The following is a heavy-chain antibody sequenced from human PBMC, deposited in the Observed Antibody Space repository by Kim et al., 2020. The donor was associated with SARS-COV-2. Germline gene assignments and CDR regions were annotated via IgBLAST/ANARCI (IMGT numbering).Heavy chain of an antibody. CDR2: IIPILGIA. Sequence: SVKVSCKASGGTFSSYAISWVRQAPGQGLEWMGRIIPILGIANYAQKFQGRVTITADKSTSTAYMELSSLRPEDTAVYYCARGGGSLLGIGSWFDYWGQGTLVTVSS. CDR3: ARGGGSLLGIGSWFDY. V-gene: IGHV1-69*04. J-gene: IGHJ4*02. D-gene: IGHD7-27*01. CDR1: GGTFSSYA.